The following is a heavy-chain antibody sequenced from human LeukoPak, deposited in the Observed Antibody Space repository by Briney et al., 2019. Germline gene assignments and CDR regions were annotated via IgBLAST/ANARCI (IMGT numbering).Heavy chain of an antibody. V-gene: IGHV3-21*01. J-gene: IGHJ6*03. CDR1: GFTFSSYS. D-gene: IGHD1-1*01. CDR2: ISSSSSYI. Sequence: GGSLRLSCAASGFTFSSYSMNWVRQAPGKGLEWVSSISSSSSYIYYADSVKGRFTISRDNAKNSLYLQMNSLRAEDTAVYYCATHVKDDYYYYYYMDVWGKGTTVTVSS. CDR3: ATHVKDDYYYYYYMDV.